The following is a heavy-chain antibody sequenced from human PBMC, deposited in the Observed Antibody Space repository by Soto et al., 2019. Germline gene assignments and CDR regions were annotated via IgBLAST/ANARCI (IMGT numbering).Heavy chain of an antibody. CDR2: INHLETT. V-gene: IGHV4-30-2*01. Sequence: TLSLTCTVSGVSVTFGGYSWSWIRQTPGKGLEWIGYINHLETTFYNPSFESRLTLSIDRAKNQFSLKLHSMSAADRAVYFCARGGGSDSFDYWGQGILVTVSS. D-gene: IGHD1-26*01. CDR1: GVSVTFGGYS. J-gene: IGHJ4*02. CDR3: ARGGGSDSFDY.